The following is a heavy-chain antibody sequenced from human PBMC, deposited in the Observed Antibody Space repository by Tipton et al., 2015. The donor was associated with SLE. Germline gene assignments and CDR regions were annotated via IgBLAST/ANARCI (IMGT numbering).Heavy chain of an antibody. J-gene: IGHJ6*03. V-gene: IGHV4-34*01. CDR3: ASSRGYCIAGSCYDYYMDV. D-gene: IGHD2-15*01. Sequence: LRLSCAASGFTFSDYYMSWIRQPPGKGLEWIGEINHSGSTNYNPSLKSRVTISVDTSNNQFSLKLSSVTAADTALYYCASSRGYCIAGSCYDYYMDVWGKGTTVTVAS. CDR1: GFTFSDYY. CDR2: INHSGST.